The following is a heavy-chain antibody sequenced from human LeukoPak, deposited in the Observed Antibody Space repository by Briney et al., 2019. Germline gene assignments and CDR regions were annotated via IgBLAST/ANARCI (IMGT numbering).Heavy chain of an antibody. CDR1: GFTFSSYA. J-gene: IGHJ4*02. CDR2: ISSSTSYI. CDR3: ARGEKYSSWQLVDY. V-gene: IGHV3-21*01. D-gene: IGHD6-13*01. Sequence: PGGSLRLSCAASGFTFSSYAMSWVRQAPGKGLEWVSSISSSTSYIYYADSVKGRFTISRDNAKNSLYLQMNSLRAEDTAVYYCARGEKYSSWQLVDYWGQGTLVTVSS.